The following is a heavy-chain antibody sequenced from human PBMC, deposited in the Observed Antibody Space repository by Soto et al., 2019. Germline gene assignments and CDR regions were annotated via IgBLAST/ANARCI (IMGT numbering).Heavy chain of an antibody. V-gene: IGHV3-11*06. Sequence: GGSLRLSCVASGFTFIDYSMSWFRQAPGKGLEWVSYISSAGFYTNYADSGKGRFTISRDNAKNSVYLQMNSLRAEDTPVFYCARGPSVHGAGSWSINGPGWDDSLGQVTLVTVSS. J-gene: IGHJ4*02. CDR1: GFTFIDYS. CDR2: ISSAGFYT. CDR3: ARGPSVHGAGSWSINGPGWDDS. D-gene: IGHD3-10*01.